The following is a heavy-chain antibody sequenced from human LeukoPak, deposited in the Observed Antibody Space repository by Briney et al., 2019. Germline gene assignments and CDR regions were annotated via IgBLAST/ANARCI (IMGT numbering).Heavy chain of an antibody. J-gene: IGHJ4*02. V-gene: IGHV3-7*03. CDR2: IKQDGSGK. Sequence: GGSLRLSCAASGFTFNSYWMTWVRQAPGKGLEWVANIKQDGSGKYYVDSVKGRFIIARDNAMNSLYLQMNSLRAEDTAVYFCARDRRGPFDYWGQGTLVTVSS. CDR3: ARDRRGPFDY. CDR1: GFTFNSYW. D-gene: IGHD3-10*01.